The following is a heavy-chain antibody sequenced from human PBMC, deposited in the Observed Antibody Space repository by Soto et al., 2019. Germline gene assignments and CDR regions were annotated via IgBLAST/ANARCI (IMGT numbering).Heavy chain of an antibody. V-gene: IGHV3-33*01. CDR1: GFTFSSYG. D-gene: IGHD6-19*01. Sequence: QVQLVESGGGVVQPGRSLRLSCAASGFTFSSYGMHWVRQAPGKGLEWVAVIWYDGSNKYYADSVKGRFTISRDNSKNTLYLLMNRLRAEDTAVYYCARDLRQWLVLYYFDYWGQGTLVTVSS. CDR2: IWYDGSNK. CDR3: ARDLRQWLVLYYFDY. J-gene: IGHJ4*02.